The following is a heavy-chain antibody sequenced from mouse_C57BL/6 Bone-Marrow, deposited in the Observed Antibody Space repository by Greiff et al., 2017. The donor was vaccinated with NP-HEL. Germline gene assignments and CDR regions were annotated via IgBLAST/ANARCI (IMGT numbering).Heavy chain of an antibody. D-gene: IGHD2-12*01. V-gene: IGHV1-15*01. CDR3: TRFYEDYFDY. J-gene: IGHJ2*01. CDR2: IDPETGGT. CDR1: GYTFTDYE. Sequence: VKLQESGAELVRPGASVTLSCKASGYTFTDYEMHWVKQTPVHGLEWIGAIDPETGGTAYNQKFKGKAILTADKSSSTAYMELRSLTSEDSAVYYCTRFYEDYFDYWGQGTTLTVSS.